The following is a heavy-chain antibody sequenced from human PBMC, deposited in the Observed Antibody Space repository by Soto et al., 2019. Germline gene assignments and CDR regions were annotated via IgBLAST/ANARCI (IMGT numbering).Heavy chain of an antibody. Sequence: QVQLQESGPGLVKPSETLSLTCTVSSGSISRYYWTWIRQPPGKGLEWIGYISYSGSTNYNPSLKSRFTISADTSKNQSSLKLSSVTAADTAVDYCASRVRIDAFDIWGQGTMVTVSS. V-gene: IGHV4-59*08. J-gene: IGHJ3*02. CDR1: SGSISRYY. CDR2: ISYSGST. D-gene: IGHD1-1*01. CDR3: ASRVRIDAFDI.